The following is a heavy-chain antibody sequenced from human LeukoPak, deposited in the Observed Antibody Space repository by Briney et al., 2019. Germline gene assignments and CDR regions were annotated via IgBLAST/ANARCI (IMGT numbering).Heavy chain of an antibody. D-gene: IGHD2-8*01. CDR1: GYSFTSYW. CDR3: GRXXAXXRIDAXXX. J-gene: IGHJ3*01. V-gene: IGHV5-51*01. CDR2: IYPGDSDT. Sequence: GESLKISCKGSGYSFTSYWIGWVRQLPGKGLEWMGIIYPGDSDTRYSPSFQGQVTISADKYISTAYLQWGSLEASDTARYYCGRXXAXXRIDAXXXXGQGXXXXVS.